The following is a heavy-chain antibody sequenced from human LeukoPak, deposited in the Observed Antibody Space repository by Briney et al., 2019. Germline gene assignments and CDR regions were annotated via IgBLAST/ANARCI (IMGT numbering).Heavy chain of an antibody. CDR3: AKSPRAAGTLLLPFDY. D-gene: IGHD6-13*01. CDR1: GFTFNNYA. V-gene: IGHV3-23*01. Sequence: GGSLRLSCAASGFTFNNYAMSWVRQAPGKGLEWVSAISGSGGSTYYADSVKGRFTISRDNSKNTLYLQMDSLRAEDTAVYYCAKSPRAAGTLLLPFDYWGQGTLVTVSS. CDR2: ISGSGGST. J-gene: IGHJ4*02.